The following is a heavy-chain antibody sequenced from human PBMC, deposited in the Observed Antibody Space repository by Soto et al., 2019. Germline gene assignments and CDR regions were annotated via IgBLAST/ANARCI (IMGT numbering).Heavy chain of an antibody. D-gene: IGHD1-26*01. V-gene: IGHV1-18*01. J-gene: IGHJ3*02. CDR1: GYTFTSHG. Sequence: QLQLVQSGGEVKTPGASVKVSCTTSGYTFTSHGISWVRQAPGQGLEWMGWICTYNGKTEYAQKFQGRVTMNADTRTSTVYMEVRSLRTDDTAVDYCASLLTEGATYREDAFEMWCQGTKITVSS. CDR2: ICTYNGKT. CDR3: ASLLTEGATYREDAFEM.